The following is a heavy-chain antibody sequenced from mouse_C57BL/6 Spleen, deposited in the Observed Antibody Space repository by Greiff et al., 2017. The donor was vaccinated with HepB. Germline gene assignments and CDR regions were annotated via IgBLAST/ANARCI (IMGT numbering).Heavy chain of an antibody. CDR3: ARIYYYGSLSFDY. Sequence: EVQRVESGGGLVKPGGSLKLSCAASGFTFSDYGMHWVRQAPEKGLEWVAYISSGSSTIYYADTVKGRFTISRDNAKNTLFLQMTSLRSEDTAMYYCARIYYYGSLSFDYWGQGTTLTVSS. CDR2: ISSGSSTI. V-gene: IGHV5-17*01. J-gene: IGHJ2*01. D-gene: IGHD1-1*01. CDR1: GFTFSDYG.